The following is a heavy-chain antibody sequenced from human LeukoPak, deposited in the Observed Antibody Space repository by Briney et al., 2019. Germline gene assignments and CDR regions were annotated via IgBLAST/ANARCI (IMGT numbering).Heavy chain of an antibody. CDR3: ARGDASMATGFNY. D-gene: IGHD6-6*01. Sequence: GESLKISCQTSGFTFTDYWNGWVRQMPGKGLEWMGIIYPGDSDTKYSPSFRGQITMSADKSTNTAYLQWGSLKASDPAMYFCARGDASMATGFNYWGQGTLVTVSS. CDR1: GFTFTDYW. CDR2: IYPGDSDT. J-gene: IGHJ4*02. V-gene: IGHV5-51*01.